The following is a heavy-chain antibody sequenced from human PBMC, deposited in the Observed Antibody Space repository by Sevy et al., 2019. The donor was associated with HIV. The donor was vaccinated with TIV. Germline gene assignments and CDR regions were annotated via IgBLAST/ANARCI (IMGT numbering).Heavy chain of an antibody. CDR3: TDLQDY. V-gene: IGHV3-23*01. D-gene: IGHD1-1*01. CDR1: GFTFSLNA. CDR2: INAIGDTT. J-gene: IGHJ4*02. Sequence: GGSLRLSCEDSGFTFSLNAMSWVRQAPGKGLEWVSTINAIGDTTHYSDSVKGRFTISRDNSKNTLHLQLNSLRADDTALYYCTDLQDYWGQGTLVTVSS.